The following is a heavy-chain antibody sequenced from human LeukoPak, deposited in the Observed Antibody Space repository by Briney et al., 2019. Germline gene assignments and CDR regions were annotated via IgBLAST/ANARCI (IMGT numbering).Heavy chain of an antibody. V-gene: IGHV1-2*04. CDR1: GYTFTGYY. J-gene: IGHJ6*04. CDR2: INPNSGGT. D-gene: IGHD6-13*01. CDR3: ARGVAAAGMDYYYGMDV. Sequence: GASVKVSCKASGYTFTGYYMHWVRQAPGQGLEWMGWINPNSGGTNYAQKFQGWVTMTRDTSNSTAYMELSRLRSDDTAVYYCARGVAAAGMDYYYGMDVWGKGTAVTVSS.